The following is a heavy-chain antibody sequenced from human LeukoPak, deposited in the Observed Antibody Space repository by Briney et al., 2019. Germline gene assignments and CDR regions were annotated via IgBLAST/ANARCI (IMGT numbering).Heavy chain of an antibody. V-gene: IGHV4-59*08. CDR3: ARQGVSTCGYVY. CDR1: GGFISTYY. J-gene: IGHJ4*02. CDR2: IYYSGST. D-gene: IGHD5-12*01. Sequence: SETLSLTCTVSGGFISTYYWSWIRQPPGKGLEWIGYIYYSGSTTYNPSLKSRVTISVDTSKNQFSLKLNSVTAADTAVYYCARQGVSTCGYVYWGQGTLVTVSS.